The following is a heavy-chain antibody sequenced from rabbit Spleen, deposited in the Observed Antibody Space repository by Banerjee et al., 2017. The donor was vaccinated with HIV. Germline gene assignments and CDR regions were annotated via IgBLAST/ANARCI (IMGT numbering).Heavy chain of an antibody. V-gene: IGHV1S40*01. CDR3: ARDPGSYGGYDSAIYL. CDR2: SGTGNSVK. D-gene: IGHD6-1*01. CDR1: GFSFSSNYY. J-gene: IGHJ6*01. Sequence: QSLEESGGDLVKPGASLTLTCTASGFSFSSNYYMCWVRQAPGKGLEWIGCSGTGNSVKWYANWAKGRFTISKTSSTTVTLQMTSLTAADTATYFCARDPGSYGGYDSAIYLWGPGTLVTVS.